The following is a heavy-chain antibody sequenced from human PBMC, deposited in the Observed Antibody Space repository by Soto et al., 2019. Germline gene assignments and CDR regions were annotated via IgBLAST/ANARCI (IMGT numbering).Heavy chain of an antibody. J-gene: IGHJ4*01. Sequence: QVQLVQSGAEVKKPGASVKVSCKASGYTFTSYGISCVRQAPGQALEWMGWISAYNGNTKHAQKHQGRVTMTTDTSTSTAYRELRSLRSDDTAVYYFSREPNYFYYLGHGTLVTVSS. CDR1: GYTFTSYG. CDR2: ISAYNGNT. CDR3: SREPNYFYY. V-gene: IGHV1-18*01.